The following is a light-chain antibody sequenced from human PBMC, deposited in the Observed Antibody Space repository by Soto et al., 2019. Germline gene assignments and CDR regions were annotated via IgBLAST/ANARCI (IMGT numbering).Light chain of an antibody. CDR1: QGIGIY. CDR3: QKYNTGPLT. CDR2: AAS. J-gene: IGKJ4*01. Sequence: DIQMTQPPSSLSASLGDRVTITCRASQGIGIYLAWFQQRPGKVPQLLIYAASTLQSGVPSRFSGSGSGTDFTLTISSLLPEDVAAYYCQKYNTGPLTFGGGTRVEIK. V-gene: IGKV1-27*01.